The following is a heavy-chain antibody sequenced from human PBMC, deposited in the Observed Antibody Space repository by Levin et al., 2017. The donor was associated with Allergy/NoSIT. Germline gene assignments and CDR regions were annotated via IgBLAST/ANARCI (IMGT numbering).Heavy chain of an antibody. V-gene: IGHV2-70*01. D-gene: IGHD6-13*01. CDR1: GFSLSTSGMC. CDR3: ARILGRLGTGIAAVGAFDI. Sequence: GSGPTLVKPTQTLTLTCTFSGFSLSTSGMCVSWIRQPPGKALEWLALIDWDDDKYYSTSLKTRLTISKDTSKNQVVLTMTNMDPVDTATYYCARILGRLGTGIAAVGAFDIWGQGTMVTVSS. J-gene: IGHJ3*02. CDR2: IDWDDDK.